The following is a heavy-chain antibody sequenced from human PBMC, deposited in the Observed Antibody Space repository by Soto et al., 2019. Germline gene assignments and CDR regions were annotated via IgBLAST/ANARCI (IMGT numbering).Heavy chain of an antibody. D-gene: IGHD2-21*02. CDR2: IYSGGST. V-gene: IGHV3-53*04. Sequence: QLGGSLRLSCAASGFTVSSNYMSWVRQAPGKGLEWVSVIYSGGSTYYADSVKGRFTISRHNSKNTLYLQMNSLRAEDTAVYYCARGDSSNYCGGDCDDAFDIWGQGTMVTVSS. J-gene: IGHJ3*02. CDR1: GFTVSSNY. CDR3: ARGDSSNYCGGDCDDAFDI.